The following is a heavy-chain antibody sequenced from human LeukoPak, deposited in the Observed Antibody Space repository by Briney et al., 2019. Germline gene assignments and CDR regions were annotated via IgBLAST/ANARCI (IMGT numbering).Heavy chain of an antibody. CDR3: ARENPSGYYNRPIDY. D-gene: IGHD3-22*01. Sequence: PSETLSLTCTVSGASISSYYWSWIRQPPGKGLEWIGGIYYSGSIKYNPSLKSRVTMSVDTSKNQFSLKLSSVTAADTAIYYCARENPSGYYNRPIDYWGQGTLVTVSS. J-gene: IGHJ4*02. V-gene: IGHV4-59*01. CDR1: GASISSYY. CDR2: IYYSGSI.